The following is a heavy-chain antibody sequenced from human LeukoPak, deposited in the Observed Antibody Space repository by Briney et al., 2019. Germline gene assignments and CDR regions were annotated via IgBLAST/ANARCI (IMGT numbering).Heavy chain of an antibody. CDR3: ARENPSGYYNRPIDY. D-gene: IGHD3-22*01. Sequence: PSETLSLTCTVSGASISSYYWSWIRQPPGKGLEWIGGIYYSGSIKYNPSLKSRVTMSVDTSKNQFSLKLSSVTAADTAIYYCARENPSGYYNRPIDYWGQGTLVTVSS. J-gene: IGHJ4*02. V-gene: IGHV4-59*01. CDR1: GASISSYY. CDR2: IYYSGSI.